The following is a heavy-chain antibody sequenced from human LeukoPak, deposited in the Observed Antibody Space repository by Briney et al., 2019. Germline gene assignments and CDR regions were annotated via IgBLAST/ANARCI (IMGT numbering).Heavy chain of an antibody. V-gene: IGHV4-59*11. Sequence: PSETLSLTCTVSGGSITGHYWSWIRQSPAKELAGIGYIYYSGCTKYNPSLNSRVTISVDMSKHQFPLKMTSVSAADTAVYYCAREVGCSSSRCFSDNWFGPWGQGTLVTVSS. CDR1: GGSITGHY. CDR3: AREVGCSSSRCFSDNWFGP. D-gene: IGHD6-13*01. CDR2: IYYSGCT. J-gene: IGHJ5*02.